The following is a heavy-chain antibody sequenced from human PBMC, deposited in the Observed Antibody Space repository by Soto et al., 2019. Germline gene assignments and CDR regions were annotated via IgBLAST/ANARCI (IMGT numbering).Heavy chain of an antibody. CDR3: AKAEGSSYVTEYSQH. CDR1: GFTFSTYA. CDR2: IISSGGST. V-gene: IGHV3-23*01. J-gene: IGHJ1*01. Sequence: EVQLLESGGGLVQPGGSLRLSCAASGFTFSTYAMNWVRQAPGKGLEWISLIISSGGSTYYADSVKGRFTISRDNSKNTLYLQMNSLRAYDTAVYYCAKAEGSSYVTEYSQHWGQGTLVHVAA. D-gene: IGHD6-13*01.